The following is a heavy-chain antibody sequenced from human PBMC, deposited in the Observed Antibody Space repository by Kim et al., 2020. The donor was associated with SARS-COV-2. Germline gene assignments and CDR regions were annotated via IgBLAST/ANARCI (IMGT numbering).Heavy chain of an antibody. CDR3: AKADSYDSSGYYFDY. CDR2: ISWNSGSI. Sequence: GGSLRLSCAASGFTFDDYAMHWVRQAPGKGLEWVSGISWNSGSIGYADSVKGRFTISRDNAKNSLYLQMNSLRAEDTALYYCAKADSYDSSGYYFDYWGQGTLVTVSS. D-gene: IGHD3-22*01. CDR1: GFTFDDYA. J-gene: IGHJ4*02. V-gene: IGHV3-9*01.